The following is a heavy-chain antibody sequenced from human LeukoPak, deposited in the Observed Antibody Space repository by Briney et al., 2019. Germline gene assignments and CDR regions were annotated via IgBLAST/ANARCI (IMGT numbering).Heavy chain of an antibody. Sequence: ASVRVSCKASGYTCTSYDINWVRQATGQELEWMGWMNPNSGNTGYAQKFQGRVTITRNTSISTAYMELSSLRSEDTAVYYCARGRYCSSTSCYTGIRRYYYYYMDVWGKGTTVTVSS. J-gene: IGHJ6*03. CDR2: MNPNSGNT. CDR3: ARGRYCSSTSCYTGIRRYYYYYMDV. D-gene: IGHD2-2*02. V-gene: IGHV1-8*03. CDR1: GYTCTSYD.